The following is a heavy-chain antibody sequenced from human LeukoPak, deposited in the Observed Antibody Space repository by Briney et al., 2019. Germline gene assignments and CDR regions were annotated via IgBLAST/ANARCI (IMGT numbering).Heavy chain of an antibody. Sequence: PGGSLRLSCAASGFTFSSYWMHWVRQAPGKGLEWVAFIRYDGSNKYYADSVKGRFTISRDNSKNTLYLQMNSLRAEDTAVYYCAKDCGGDCYLDYWGQGTLVTVSS. D-gene: IGHD2-21*02. CDR2: IRYDGSNK. CDR3: AKDCGGDCYLDY. J-gene: IGHJ4*02. V-gene: IGHV3-30*02. CDR1: GFTFSSYW.